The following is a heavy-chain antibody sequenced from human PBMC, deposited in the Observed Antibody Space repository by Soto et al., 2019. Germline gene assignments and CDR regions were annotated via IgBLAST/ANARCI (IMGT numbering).Heavy chain of an antibody. Sequence: PGGSLRLSWAASGFTFSSYTMNWVRQAPGKGLEWVANIKQDGSEKYYVDSVKGRFTISRDNAKNSLYLQMNSLRAEDTAVYYCARFYYDSSGYLPSPYYYYYGMDVWGQGTTVTVSS. CDR1: GFTFSSYT. J-gene: IGHJ6*02. CDR3: ARFYYDSSGYLPSPYYYYYGMDV. CDR2: IKQDGSEK. V-gene: IGHV3-7*04. D-gene: IGHD3-22*01.